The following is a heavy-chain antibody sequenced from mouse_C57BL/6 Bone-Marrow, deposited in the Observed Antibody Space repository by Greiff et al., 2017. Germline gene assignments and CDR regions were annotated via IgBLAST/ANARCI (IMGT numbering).Heavy chain of an antibody. Sequence: EVQVVESGGCLVQPGGSLKLSCAASGFTFSDYYMYWVRQTPEKRLEWVAYISNGGGSTYYPDTVQGRFTISRDNAKNTLYLQMSRLKSEDTAMYYCARQGWLLRDYYAMDYWGQGTSVTVSS. CDR1: GFTFSDYY. J-gene: IGHJ4*01. CDR3: ARQGWLLRDYYAMDY. V-gene: IGHV5-12*01. CDR2: ISNGGGST. D-gene: IGHD2-3*01.